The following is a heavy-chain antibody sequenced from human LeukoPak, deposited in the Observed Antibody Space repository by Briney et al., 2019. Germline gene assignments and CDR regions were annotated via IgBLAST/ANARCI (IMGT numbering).Heavy chain of an antibody. CDR2: ISSSSSTI. CDR3: ARDGRFGEFYFDY. CDR1: GFTFSSYS. Sequence: PGGSLRLSCAASGFTFSSYSMNWVRQAPGKGLEGVSYISSSSSTIYYADSVKGGFTIARENDKNSVYLKMNSLTAEDTAVYYCARDGRFGEFYFDYWGQGTLVTVSS. J-gene: IGHJ4*02. D-gene: IGHD3-10*01. V-gene: IGHV3-48*01.